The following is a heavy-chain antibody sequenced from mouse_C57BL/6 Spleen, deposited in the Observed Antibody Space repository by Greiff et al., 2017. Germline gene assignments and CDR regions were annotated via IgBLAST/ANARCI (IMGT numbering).Heavy chain of an antibody. Sequence: QVQLQQSGPELVKPGASVKISCKASGYAFSSSWMNWVKQRPGKGLEWIGRIYPGDGYTNYNGKFKGKATLTADKSSSTAYMQLSSLTSEDSAVYFCSRTGGDYDGYAMDDWGQGTSVTVSS. D-gene: IGHD2-4*01. CDR3: SRTGGDYDGYAMDD. CDR1: GYAFSSSW. J-gene: IGHJ4*01. CDR2: IYPGDGYT. V-gene: IGHV1-82*01.